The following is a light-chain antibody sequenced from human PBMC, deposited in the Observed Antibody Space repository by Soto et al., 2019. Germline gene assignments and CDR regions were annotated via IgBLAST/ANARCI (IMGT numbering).Light chain of an antibody. J-gene: IGKJ5*01. Sequence: DIQMTQSPSSVSASVGDGVTITCRASQDISGWLAWYQQKPGKAPKLLIYAASSLQSGVPSRFSGSGSGTYFTLTISSLQPEDFATYYCLQANTFPITFGQGTRLEIK. CDR2: AAS. CDR3: LQANTFPIT. V-gene: IGKV1-12*01. CDR1: QDISGW.